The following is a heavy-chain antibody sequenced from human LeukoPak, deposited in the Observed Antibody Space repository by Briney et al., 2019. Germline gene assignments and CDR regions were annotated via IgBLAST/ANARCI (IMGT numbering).Heavy chain of an antibody. Sequence: GESLKISCKGSGYSFTSYWIVWVRHLPGKGLEWMGIIYPGDSDTRYSPSFQGQVTVSADKSISTAYLQWTSLKASDSAMYYCARRGMKTIAAANDYWGQGTLVTVSS. CDR3: ARRGMKTIAAANDY. D-gene: IGHD6-25*01. CDR2: IYPGDSDT. J-gene: IGHJ4*02. V-gene: IGHV5-51*01. CDR1: GYSFTSYW.